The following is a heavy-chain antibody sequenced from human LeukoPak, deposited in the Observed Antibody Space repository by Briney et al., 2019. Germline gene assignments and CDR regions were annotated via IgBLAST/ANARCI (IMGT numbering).Heavy chain of an antibody. CDR3: AREDSSYAEAFDI. V-gene: IGHV4-4*07. Sequence: SETLSLTCTVSGGSISSYYWSWLRQPAGKGLEWIGRIYTSGSTNYNPSLKSRVTMSVDTSKNQFSLKLSSVTAADTAVYYGAREDSSYAEAFDIWGQGTMVTVSS. CDR1: GGSISSYY. J-gene: IGHJ3*02. CDR2: IYTSGST. D-gene: IGHD6-6*01.